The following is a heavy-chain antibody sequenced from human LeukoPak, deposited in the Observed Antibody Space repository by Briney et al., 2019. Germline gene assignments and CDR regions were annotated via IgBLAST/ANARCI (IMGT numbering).Heavy chain of an antibody. Sequence: GRSLRLSCAGSGFTFSTYVIHWVRQAPGKGLEWAALISYDGNSKYYADSVKGRFTISRDNSRNTVSLQMVSPRAEDTAVYYCARVTTSTKYYSGMDVWGQGTTVTVSS. J-gene: IGHJ6*02. CDR3: ARVTTSTKYYSGMDV. D-gene: IGHD1-14*01. V-gene: IGHV3-30*03. CDR1: GFTFSTYV. CDR2: ISYDGNSK.